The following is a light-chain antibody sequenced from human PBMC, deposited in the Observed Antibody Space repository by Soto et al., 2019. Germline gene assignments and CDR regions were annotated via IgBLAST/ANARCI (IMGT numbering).Light chain of an antibody. J-gene: IGKJ2*01. Sequence: EMVMTQSPATLSVSPGERATLSCRASQNLSRNLAWYQQQPGQASRLLIFYASTRATGIPARFSGSGSGTDFTLTISSLQSEDFAVYYCQQYDKWPHTFGQGTKLEIK. CDR1: QNLSRN. CDR2: YAS. CDR3: QQYDKWPHT. V-gene: IGKV3-15*01.